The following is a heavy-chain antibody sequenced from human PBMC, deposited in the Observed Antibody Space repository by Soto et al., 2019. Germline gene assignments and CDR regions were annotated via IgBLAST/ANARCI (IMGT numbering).Heavy chain of an antibody. J-gene: IGHJ6*02. V-gene: IGHV3-33*01. D-gene: IGHD3-3*01. CDR1: GFTFSSYG. Sequence: QSGGSLRLSCAASGFTFSSYGMHWVRQAPGKGLEWVAVIWYDGSNKYYADSVKGRFTISRDNSKNTLYLQMNSLRAEDTAVYYCARGSPYYDFWSGYYRDYYYYRMDVWGQGTTVTVYS. CDR3: ARGSPYYDFWSGYYRDYYYYRMDV. CDR2: IWYDGSNK.